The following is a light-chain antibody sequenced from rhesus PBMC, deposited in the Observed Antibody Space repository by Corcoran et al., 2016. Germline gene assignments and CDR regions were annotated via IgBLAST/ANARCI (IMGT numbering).Light chain of an antibody. V-gene: IGLV2-32*02. CDR3: RSYAGSNSYI. CDR2: EVN. J-gene: IGLJ1*01. CDR1: SSDIGGYNY. Sequence: ALTQPRSVSGSPGQSVTISCTGTSSDIGGYNYVSWYQQHPGTAPKLTIYEVNRRPSGVSDRFSGSKSVNTVSLTISGLQAEDGDHYYCRSYAGSNSYIFGDGTRLTVL.